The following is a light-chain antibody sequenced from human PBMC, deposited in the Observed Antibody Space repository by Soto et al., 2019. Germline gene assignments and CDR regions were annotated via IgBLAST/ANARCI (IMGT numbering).Light chain of an antibody. V-gene: IGKV3-11*01. J-gene: IGKJ4*01. CDR2: DAS. CDR1: QSVGSY. CDR3: QQRSNWPSLT. Sequence: EIVLIQSPATLSLSSWERATLSCRASQSVGSYLAWYQHKPGQAPRLLISDASNRATGIPARFSGSGSETDFTLTISSLEPEDSAVYYCQQRSNWPSLTFGGGTKVDIK.